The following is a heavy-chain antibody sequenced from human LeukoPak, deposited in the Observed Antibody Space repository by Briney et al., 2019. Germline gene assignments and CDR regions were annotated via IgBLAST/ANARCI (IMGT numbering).Heavy chain of an antibody. CDR3: ARDAVVVTDIPFDY. J-gene: IGHJ4*02. D-gene: IGHD2-21*02. CDR1: DYTFTSHG. CDR2: ISAYNGNT. V-gene: IGHV1-18*04. Sequence: ASVKVSCKASDYTFTSHGISWVRQAPGQGLEWMGWISAYNGNTNYAQKFQGRVTMTTDTSTSTAYMEPRSLRSDDTAVYYCARDAVVVTDIPFDYWGQGTLVTVSS.